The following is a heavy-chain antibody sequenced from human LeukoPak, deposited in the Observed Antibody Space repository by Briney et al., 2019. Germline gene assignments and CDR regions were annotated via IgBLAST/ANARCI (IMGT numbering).Heavy chain of an antibody. V-gene: IGHV3-74*01. D-gene: IGHD6-13*01. Sequence: GGSLRLSCAASGLTFSSYWMHWVRQAPGKGLVWVSRIHSDGSSTSYADSVKGRFTMSRDNAKNTLYLQMNSLRAEDTAVYYCARGWITAGAYYDYWGQGTLVTVSS. CDR3: ARGWITAGAYYDY. CDR2: IHSDGSST. CDR1: GLTFSSYW. J-gene: IGHJ4*02.